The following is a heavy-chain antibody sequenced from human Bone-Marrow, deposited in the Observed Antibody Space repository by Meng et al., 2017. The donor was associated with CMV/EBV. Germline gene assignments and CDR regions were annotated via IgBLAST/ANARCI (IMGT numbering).Heavy chain of an antibody. J-gene: IGHJ3*01. V-gene: IGHV3-53*01. CDR3: ARAVDDVRAFDV. CDR1: GFTFSSYG. Sequence: GESLKISCAASGFTFSSYGMSWVRQTPGRGLEWVSVIDRGGTPYYADSVRGRFTISRDNSGNALYFELNSLRVEDTAVYYCARAVDDVRAFDVWGQGALVTVSS. D-gene: IGHD1-1*01. CDR2: IDRGGTP.